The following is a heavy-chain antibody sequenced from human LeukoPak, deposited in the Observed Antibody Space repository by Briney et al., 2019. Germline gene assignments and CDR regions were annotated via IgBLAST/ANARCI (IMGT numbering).Heavy chain of an antibody. V-gene: IGHV4-59*01. Sequence: SETLSLTCTVSGGSISSYYWSWIPQPPGKGLEWIGYIYYSGSTNYNPSLKSRVTISVDTSKNQFSLKLSSVTAADTAVYYSAREHSELYYYYYYMDVWGKGTTVTVSS. CDR1: GGSISSYY. CDR2: IYYSGST. CDR3: AREHSELYYYYYYMDV. D-gene: IGHD1-1*01. J-gene: IGHJ6*03.